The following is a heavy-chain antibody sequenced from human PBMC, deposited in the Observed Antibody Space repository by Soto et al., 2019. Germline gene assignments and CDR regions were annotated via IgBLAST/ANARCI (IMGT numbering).Heavy chain of an antibody. CDR3: ARRRNYYDSSGSYPYYYYYYGMDV. V-gene: IGHV4-39*01. D-gene: IGHD3-22*01. J-gene: IGHJ6*02. CDR1: GDSISNSRFY. CDR2: IYRTGNA. Sequence: PSETLSLTCSVSGDSISNSRFYWAWIRQPPGEGLEWIGSIYRTGNAYYNPSLKSRVTISVDTSKNQFSLKLSPVTAADTAVYYCARRRNYYDSSGSYPYYYYYYGMDVWGQGTTVTVSS.